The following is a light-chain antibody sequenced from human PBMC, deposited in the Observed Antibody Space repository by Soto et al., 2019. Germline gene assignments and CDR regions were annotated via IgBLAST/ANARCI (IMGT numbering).Light chain of an antibody. V-gene: IGKV3-15*01. J-gene: IGKJ1*01. CDR1: QSAGNF. CDR2: GAS. Sequence: ELVMTQSPATLSVSPGEPASLSCRASQSAGNFLAWYQQKPGQAPRLLIYGASTRATGIPARFSGSGSGTDFTLTISSLQSEDFAVYYCQQSNSRPRTFGQGTKVDIK. CDR3: QQSNSRPRT.